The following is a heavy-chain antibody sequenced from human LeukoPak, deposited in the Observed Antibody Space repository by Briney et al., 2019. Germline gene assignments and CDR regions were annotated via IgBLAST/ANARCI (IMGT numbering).Heavy chain of an antibody. D-gene: IGHD6-6*01. J-gene: IGHJ4*02. CDR2: IYYSGST. V-gene: IGHV4-59*01. Sequence: SGTLSLTCTVSGGSISSYYWSWIRQPPGKGLEWIGYIYYSGSTNYNPSLKSRVTISVDTSKNQFSLKLSSVTAADTAVYYCARSPASSSSPFDYWGQGTLVTVSS. CDR1: GGSISSYY. CDR3: ARSPASSSSPFDY.